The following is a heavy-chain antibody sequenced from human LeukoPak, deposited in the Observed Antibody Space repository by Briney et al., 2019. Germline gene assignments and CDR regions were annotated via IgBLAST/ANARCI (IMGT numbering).Heavy chain of an antibody. CDR1: GGSISSGSYY. CDR3: ARAKDNYRGDDAFDI. V-gene: IGHV4-61*02. CDR2: IYTSGST. J-gene: IGHJ3*02. Sequence: SQTLSLTCTVSGGSISSGSYYWSWIRQPAGKGLEWIGRIYTSGSTNYNPSLKSRVTISVDTSKNQFSLKLSSVTAADTAVYYCARAKDNYRGDDAFDIWGQGTMVTVSS. D-gene: IGHD2-21*01.